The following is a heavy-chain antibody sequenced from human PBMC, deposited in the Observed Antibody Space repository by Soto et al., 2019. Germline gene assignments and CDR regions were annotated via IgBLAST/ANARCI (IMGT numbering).Heavy chain of an antibody. V-gene: IGHV1-2*02. J-gene: IGHJ4*01. Sequence: QVQLVQSGAEVKKPGASVKGSCTASGYTFTDYFINWVRQAPGQGLEWMGLINPKRGGTNYAPNFQGRVTMTRDTSTSTAYMELTWLRFDDTSLYYGARSRRSTAMQDDRWGQGNLVTVSS. CDR1: GYTFTDYF. CDR2: INPKRGGT. D-gene: IGHD2-2*01. CDR3: ARSRRSTAMQDDR.